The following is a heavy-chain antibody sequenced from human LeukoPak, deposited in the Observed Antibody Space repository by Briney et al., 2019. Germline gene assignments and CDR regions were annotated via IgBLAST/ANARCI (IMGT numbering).Heavy chain of an antibody. J-gene: IGHJ4*02. V-gene: IGHV3-53*01. D-gene: IGHD3-22*01. Sequence: GGSLRLSCTVSGFTVSSNSMSRVRQAPGKGLEWVSFIYSDNTHYSDSVKGRFTVSRDNSKNTLYLQINSLRAEDTAVYYCARDQYYDSSDYFGYWGQGTLVTVSS. CDR3: ARDQYYDSSDYFGY. CDR1: GFTVSSNS. CDR2: IYSDNT.